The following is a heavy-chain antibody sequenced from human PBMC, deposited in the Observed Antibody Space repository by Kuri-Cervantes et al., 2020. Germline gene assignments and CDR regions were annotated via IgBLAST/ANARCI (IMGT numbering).Heavy chain of an antibody. D-gene: IGHD4-17*01. V-gene: IGHV4-30-2*01. CDR3: AKTETTTVTPLSYYYYMDV. CDR1: GGSISSGGYS. Sequence: SETLSLTCAVSGGSISSGGYSWSWIRQPPGKGLEWIGYIYHSGSTYYNPSLKSRVTISVDRSKDQFSLKLSSVTAADTAVYYCAKTETTTVTPLSYYYYMDVWGKGTTVTVSS. CDR2: IYHSGST. J-gene: IGHJ6*03.